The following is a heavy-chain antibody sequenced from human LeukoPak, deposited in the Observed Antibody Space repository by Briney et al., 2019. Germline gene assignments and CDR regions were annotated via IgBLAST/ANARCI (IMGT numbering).Heavy chain of an antibody. CDR1: GFTFSSYA. CDR2: ISYDGSNK. J-gene: IGHJ4*02. V-gene: IGHV3-30-3*01. Sequence: GGSLRLSCAASGFTFSSYAMHWVRQAPGKGLEWVAVISYDGSNKYYADSVKGRITISRDNSKNTLYLQMNSLRAEDTAVYYCASGEVYALYYFDYWGQGTLVTVSS. D-gene: IGHD2-8*01. CDR3: ASGEVYALYYFDY.